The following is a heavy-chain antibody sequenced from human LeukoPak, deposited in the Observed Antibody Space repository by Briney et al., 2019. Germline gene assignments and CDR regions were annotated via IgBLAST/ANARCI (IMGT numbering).Heavy chain of an antibody. CDR2: IYYSGST. CDR1: GGSISSYY. CDR3: AREGTGIDP. J-gene: IGHJ5*02. V-gene: IGHV4-59*12. D-gene: IGHD1-1*01. Sequence: DPSETLSLTCTVSGGSISSYYWSWIRQPPGKGLEWIGYIYYSGSTYYNPSLKSRVTISVDTSKNQFSLKLSSVTAADTAVYYCAREGTGIDPWGQGTLVTVSS.